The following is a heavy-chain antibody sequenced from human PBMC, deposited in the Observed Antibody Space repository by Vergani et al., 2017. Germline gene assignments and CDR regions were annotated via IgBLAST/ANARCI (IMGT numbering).Heavy chain of an antibody. CDR2: ISWNSGSI. J-gene: IGHJ6*02. Sequence: EVQLVDSGGGLVQPGRSLRLSCAASGFTFDDYGMHWVRQAPGKGLEWVSGISWNSGSIGYADSVKGRFTISRDNAKNSLYLQMNSLRAEDTALYYCAKDLWFGETNPEEYYYYGMDVWGQGTTVTVSS. CDR3: AKDLWFGETNPEEYYYYGMDV. D-gene: IGHD3-10*01. CDR1: GFTFDDYG. V-gene: IGHV3-9*01.